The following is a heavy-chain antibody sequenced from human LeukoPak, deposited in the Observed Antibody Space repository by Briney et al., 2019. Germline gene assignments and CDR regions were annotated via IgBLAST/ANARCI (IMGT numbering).Heavy chain of an antibody. J-gene: IGHJ6*02. D-gene: IGHD2-2*01. V-gene: IGHV1-69*13. Sequence: SVKVSCKASGGTFSSYAISWVRQAPGQGLEWMGGIIPVFGTANYAQKFQGRVTITADESTSTAYMELSSLRSEDTAVYYCASPSPLYCSSTSCYHDYYYGMDVWGQGTTVTVSS. CDR2: IIPVFGTA. CDR1: GGTFSSYA. CDR3: ASPSPLYCSSTSCYHDYYYGMDV.